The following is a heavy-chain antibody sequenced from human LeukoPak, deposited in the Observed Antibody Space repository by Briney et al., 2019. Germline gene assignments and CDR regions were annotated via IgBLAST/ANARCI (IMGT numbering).Heavy chain of an antibody. Sequence: SVKVSCKASGGTFSSYAISWVRQAPGQGLEWMGGIIPIFGTANYAQKFQGRVTITADKSTSTAYMELSSLRSEDTAVYYCARALGLELLPNYYYYMDVWGKGTTVTVSS. D-gene: IGHD1-7*01. CDR3: ARALGLELLPNYYYYMDV. CDR1: GGTFSSYA. CDR2: IIPIFGTA. J-gene: IGHJ6*03. V-gene: IGHV1-69*06.